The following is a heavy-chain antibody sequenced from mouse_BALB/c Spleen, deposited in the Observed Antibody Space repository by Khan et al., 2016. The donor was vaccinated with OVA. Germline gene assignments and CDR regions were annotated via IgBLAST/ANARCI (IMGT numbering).Heavy chain of an antibody. J-gene: IGHJ2*01. V-gene: IGHV1-7*01. CDR1: GYTFINYW. CDR3: ARRGRRWSFDY. Sequence: QVQLQQSGAELAKPGASVKMSCKASGYTFINYWILWVKQRPGQGLEWIGYINPSTGYTEYNQNFKDKATLTADKSSSTAYMQLSSLTSEDSAVSYCARRGRRWSFDYWGQGTTLTVSS. D-gene: IGHD1-1*01. CDR2: INPSTGYT.